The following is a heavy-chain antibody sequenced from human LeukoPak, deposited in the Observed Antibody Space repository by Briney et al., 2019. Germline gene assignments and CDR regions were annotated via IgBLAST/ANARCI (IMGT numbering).Heavy chain of an antibody. J-gene: IGHJ4*02. V-gene: IGHV3-48*03. Sequence: GGSLRLSCAASGFTFSIYEMNWVRQAPGKGLEWVSYIGSSGRTIYYADSVKGRFTISRDNAKNSLYLQMNSLRVEDTAVYYCAKLDGIAGLDYWGQGTLVTDSS. CDR1: GFTFSIYE. CDR2: IGSSGRTI. CDR3: AKLDGIAGLDY. D-gene: IGHD6-13*01.